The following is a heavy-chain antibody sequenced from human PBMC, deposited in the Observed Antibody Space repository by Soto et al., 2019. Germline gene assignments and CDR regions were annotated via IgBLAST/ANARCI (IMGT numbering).Heavy chain of an antibody. CDR3: ARGFDGFGELFSVFYYGMDV. CDR2: IWYDGSNK. D-gene: IGHD3-10*01. J-gene: IGHJ6*02. Sequence: QVQLVESGGGVVQPGRSLRLSCAASGFTFSSYGMHWVRQAPGKGLEWVAVIWYDGSNKYYADSMKGRFTISRDNSKNTLYLQMNSLRAEDTAVYYCARGFDGFGELFSVFYYGMDVWGQGTTVTVSS. V-gene: IGHV3-33*01. CDR1: GFTFSSYG.